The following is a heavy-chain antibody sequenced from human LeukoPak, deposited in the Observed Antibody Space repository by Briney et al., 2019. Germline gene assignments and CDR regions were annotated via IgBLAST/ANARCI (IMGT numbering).Heavy chain of an antibody. CDR2: VKRETGGRAT. CDR1: GLSFRDAW. Sequence: GGSLRLSCTASGLSFRDAWWVWVRQAPGKGLEWVGRVKRETGGRATDYAAPVKGRFIISRDDSTYTVHLQMSSLKIEDTAIYYCANEDWVKGDYWGQGTPVTIST. V-gene: IGHV3-15*01. CDR3: ANEDWVKGDY. D-gene: IGHD1-1*01. J-gene: IGHJ4*02.